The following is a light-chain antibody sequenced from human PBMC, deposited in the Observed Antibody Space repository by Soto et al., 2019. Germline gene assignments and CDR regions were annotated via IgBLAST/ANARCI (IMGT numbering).Light chain of an antibody. CDR3: QHYNSYSEA. Sequence: EIVLTQSPATLSLSPGERGTLSCRASQNVSSYLGWYQQKPGQAPRLLIYDASHRAAGIPVRFSGSGSGTDFTLTISSLEPEDFATYYCQHYNSYSEAFGQGTKVELK. V-gene: IGKV3-11*01. CDR2: DAS. CDR1: QNVSSY. J-gene: IGKJ1*01.